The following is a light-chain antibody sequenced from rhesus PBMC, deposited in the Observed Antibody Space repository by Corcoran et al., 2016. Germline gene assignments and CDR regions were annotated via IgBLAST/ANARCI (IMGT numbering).Light chain of an antibody. CDR3: QHYSSRPLT. J-gene: IGKJ4*01. CDR1: QAISSL. V-gene: IGKV1-22*01. CDR2: KAS. Sequence: DIQMTQSPSSLSASIGDTVTITCRASQAISSLLAWYQQKPGKAPKLLLYKASSLQSGGPSRFSGSGSWTDFTLTISSLQSEDFATYFCQHYSSRPLTFGGGTRVDLK.